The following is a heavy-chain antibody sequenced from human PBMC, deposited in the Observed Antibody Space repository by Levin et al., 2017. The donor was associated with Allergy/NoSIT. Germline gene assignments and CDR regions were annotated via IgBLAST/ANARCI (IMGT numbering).Heavy chain of an antibody. CDR1: GYTFTGYY. D-gene: IGHD1-26*01. CDR3: ARVIVGATYYYYGMDV. V-gene: IGHV1-2*02. CDR2: INPNSGGT. Sequence: GESLKISCKASGYTFTGYYMHWVRQAPGQGLEWMGWINPNSGGTNYAQKFQGRVTMTRDTSISTAYMELSRLRSDDTAVYYCARVIVGATYYYYGMDVWGQGTKVTVSS. J-gene: IGHJ6*02.